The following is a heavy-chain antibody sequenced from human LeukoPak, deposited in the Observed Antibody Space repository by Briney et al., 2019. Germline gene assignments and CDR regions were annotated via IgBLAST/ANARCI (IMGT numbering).Heavy chain of an antibody. Sequence: SVRVSCKASGGTFSSYAISWVRQAPGQGLEWMGGIIPIFGTADYAQKFQGRVTITADKSTSTAYMELSSLRSEDTAVYYCARVGATGATADNWGQGTLVTVSS. J-gene: IGHJ4*02. CDR3: ARVGATGATADN. D-gene: IGHD2-21*02. V-gene: IGHV1-69*06. CDR2: IIPIFGTA. CDR1: GGTFSSYA.